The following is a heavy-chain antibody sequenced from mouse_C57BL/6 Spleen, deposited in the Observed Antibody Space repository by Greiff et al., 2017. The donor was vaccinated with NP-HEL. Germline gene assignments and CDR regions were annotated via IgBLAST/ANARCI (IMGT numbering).Heavy chain of an antibody. V-gene: IGHV1-74*01. J-gene: IGHJ2*01. CDR3: AIGLLRFDY. CDR2: VHPSDSDT. Sequence: VKQSRGQVLERIGRVHPSDSDTNYNQKFKGKATLTVDKSSSTAYMQLSSLTSEDSAVYYCAIGLLRFDYWGQGTTLTVSS. D-gene: IGHD2-3*01.